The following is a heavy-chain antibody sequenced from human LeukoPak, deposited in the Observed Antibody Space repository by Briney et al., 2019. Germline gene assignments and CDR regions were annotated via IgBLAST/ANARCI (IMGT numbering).Heavy chain of an antibody. CDR2: XNPNSGNT. CDR1: XYTFTSYD. D-gene: IGHD6-6*01. V-gene: IGHV1-8*03. J-gene: IGHJ5*02. CDR3: ARRGSRIAARLFGSWFDP. Sequence: SXYTFTSYDXXXXXQATXQGLXXXGXXNPNSGNTGYAQKFQGRVTITRNTSISTAYMELSSLRSEDTAVYYCARRGSRIAARLFGSWFDPWGQGTLVTVSS.